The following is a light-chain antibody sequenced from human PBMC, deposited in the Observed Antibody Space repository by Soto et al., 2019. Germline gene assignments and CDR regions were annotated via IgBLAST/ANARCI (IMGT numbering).Light chain of an antibody. Sequence: QSVLTQPPSVSAAPGQKVTISCSGSSSNIGNNYVSWYQQLPGTAPKLLIYENNKRPSGIPDRFSGSKSGTSATLGITGLQTGDEADYYCRTWDSSLSGRVFGGGTQLTVL. J-gene: IGLJ3*02. CDR1: SSNIGNNY. CDR2: ENN. V-gene: IGLV1-51*02. CDR3: RTWDSSLSGRV.